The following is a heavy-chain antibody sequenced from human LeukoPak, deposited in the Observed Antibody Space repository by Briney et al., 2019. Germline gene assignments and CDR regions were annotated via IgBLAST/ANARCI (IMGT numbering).Heavy chain of an antibody. CDR3: ARVATIFGTSHMYA. J-gene: IGHJ6*03. CDR2: ISAYNGNT. V-gene: IGHV1-18*01. CDR1: VYTFTSYG. D-gene: IGHD3-3*01. Sequence: GASVKVSCKASVYTFTSYGICWVRQAPVQGLEWMGWISAYNGNTDYAQKLQGRVTMTTDTSTSTGYMELRSLRSDDTAVYYCARVATIFGTSHMYAWGKGTPVTVSS.